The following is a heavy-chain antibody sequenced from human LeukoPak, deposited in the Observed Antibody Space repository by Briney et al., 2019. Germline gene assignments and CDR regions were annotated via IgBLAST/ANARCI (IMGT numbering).Heavy chain of an antibody. J-gene: IGHJ4*02. CDR3: AELSTTFAVLMSH. CDR2: IYYSGST. Sequence: SETLSLTCTVSGGSISSGDYYWSWIRQPPGKGLEWIGYIYYSGSTYYNPSLKSRVTISVDTSKNQFSLKLSSVTAADTAVYYCAELSTTFAVLMSHWGRGTLVTVSS. D-gene: IGHD3-3*01. CDR1: GGSISSGDYY. V-gene: IGHV4-30-4*01.